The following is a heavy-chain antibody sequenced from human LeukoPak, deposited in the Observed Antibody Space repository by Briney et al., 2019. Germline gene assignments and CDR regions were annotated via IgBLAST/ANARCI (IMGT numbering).Heavy chain of an antibody. J-gene: IGHJ4*02. CDR1: GYTFSNYW. CDR3: ARSDGYNTDY. CDR2: IYPGDSDT. V-gene: IGHV5-51*01. D-gene: IGHD5-24*01. Sequence: GESLKISCKASGYTFSNYWIGWVRQVPGKGPEWMGIIYPGDSDTKYSPSLRGQVTITVDKSTTTTYLHWSGLKASDTAMYYCARSDGYNTDYWGQGTLVTVSS.